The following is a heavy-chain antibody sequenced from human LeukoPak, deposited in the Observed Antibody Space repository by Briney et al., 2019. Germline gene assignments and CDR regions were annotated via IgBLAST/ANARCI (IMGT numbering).Heavy chain of an antibody. Sequence: SETQSLTCTVSGGSISSGGYYWSWIRQHPGKGLEWIGNIYHSGTTYYNPSLQSRVSISVDTSKNQFSLKLSSVTAADTAVYYCARDSGYSGVDYWGQGTLVTVSS. D-gene: IGHD5-12*01. CDR3: ARDSGYSGVDY. V-gene: IGHV4-31*03. CDR2: IYHSGTT. J-gene: IGHJ4*02. CDR1: GGSISSGGYY.